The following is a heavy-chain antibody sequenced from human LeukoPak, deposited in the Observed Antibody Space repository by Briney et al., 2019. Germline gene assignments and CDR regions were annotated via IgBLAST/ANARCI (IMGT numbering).Heavy chain of an antibody. CDR1: GPSISSYY. J-gene: IGHJ4*02. Sequence: SETLSLTCTVSGPSISSYYWSCIRQSPGKGLEWIGWITRYNPSLKSRVTISSDTSKNQFSLKLSSVTASDTAVYYCARHIDDRGGYRIDYWGQGTLVTVSS. V-gene: IGHV4-59*08. CDR2: IT. D-gene: IGHD3-22*01. CDR3: ARHIDDRGGYRIDY.